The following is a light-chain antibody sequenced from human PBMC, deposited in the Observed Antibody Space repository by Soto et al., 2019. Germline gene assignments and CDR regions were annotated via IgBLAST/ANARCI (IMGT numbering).Light chain of an antibody. CDR1: QSISSW. CDR3: QQYNTYSPWT. J-gene: IGKJ1*01. CDR2: DAS. Sequence: DIQMTQSPSTLSASVGDRVTITCRASQSISSWLAWYQQRPGKAPKLLIYDASSLEGGVPSRFSGSGSGTEFTLTISSLQPDDFATYYCQQYNTYSPWTFGQVTKVEIK. V-gene: IGKV1-5*01.